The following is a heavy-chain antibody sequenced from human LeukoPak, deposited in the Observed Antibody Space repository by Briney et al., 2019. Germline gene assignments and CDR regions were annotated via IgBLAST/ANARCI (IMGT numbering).Heavy chain of an antibody. CDR3: AFRRDGSKGGNWFDP. CDR1: GGSISSSSYY. V-gene: IGHV4-39*02. CDR2: IYYSGGT. D-gene: IGHD5-24*01. Sequence: SETLSLTCTVSGGSISSSSYYWGWIRQPPRKGLEWIGSIYYSGGTYYNPSLKSRVTISVDTSKNHFSLKLSSVTAADTAVYYCAFRRDGSKGGNWFDPRGQGILVTVSS. J-gene: IGHJ5*02.